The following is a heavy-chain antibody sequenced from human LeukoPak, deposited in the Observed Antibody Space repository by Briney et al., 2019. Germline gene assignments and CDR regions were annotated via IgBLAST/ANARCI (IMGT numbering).Heavy chain of an antibody. D-gene: IGHD2-2*02. V-gene: IGHV4-59*12. CDR1: GGSISSYY. CDR2: IYYSGST. CDR3: AREVVVPAAIWARDRGYFDY. Sequence: SETLSLTCTVSGGSISSYYWSWIRQPPGKGLEWIGYIYYSGSTNYNPSLKSRVTISVDRSKNQFSLKLSSVTAADTAVYYCAREVVVPAAIWARDRGYFDYWGQGTLVTVSS. J-gene: IGHJ4*02.